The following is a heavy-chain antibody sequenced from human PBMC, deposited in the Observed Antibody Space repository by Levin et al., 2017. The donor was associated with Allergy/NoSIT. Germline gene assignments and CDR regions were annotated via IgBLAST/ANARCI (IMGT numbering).Heavy chain of an antibody. J-gene: IGHJ4*02. V-gene: IGHV3-74*01. CDR3: ARGGCSATSCLDY. CDR2: IHTDTSVT. Sequence: PAASVKVSCAASGFTFSSYYMHWVRQAPGKGLAWVSNIHTDTSVTNYADSVKGRFTISRDNAKNTLYLQMNSLRAEDTAVYYCARGGCSATSCLDYWGQGTLVTVSS. CDR1: GFTFSSYY. D-gene: IGHD2-15*01.